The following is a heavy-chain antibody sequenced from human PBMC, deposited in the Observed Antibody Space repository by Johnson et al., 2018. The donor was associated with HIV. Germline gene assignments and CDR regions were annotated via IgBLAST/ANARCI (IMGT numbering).Heavy chain of an antibody. Sequence: VQVVESGGGLVQPGGSLRLSCAASGFTFSDYYMSWIRQAPGKGLEWVANIKQDGSEKYYVDSVKGRFTISRDNAKNSLYLQMNSLRAEDTAVYYCARLQLFGELIGPALHDAFDIWGQGTMVTVSS. V-gene: IGHV3-7*01. CDR1: GFTFSDYY. CDR2: IKQDGSEK. CDR3: ARLQLFGELIGPALHDAFDI. J-gene: IGHJ3*02. D-gene: IGHD3-10*01.